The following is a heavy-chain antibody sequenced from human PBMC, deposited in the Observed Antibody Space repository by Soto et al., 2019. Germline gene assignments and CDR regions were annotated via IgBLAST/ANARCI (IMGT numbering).Heavy chain of an antibody. V-gene: IGHV3-21*01. D-gene: IGHD2-2*02. J-gene: IGHJ6*02. CDR3: AREYTAWPLAYGLDV. CDR1: GFTFITYS. CDR2: ISSRSDI. Sequence: WGSLRLSCVGSGFTFITYSINFFRHSPGKGLEWVSSISSRSDIYYADSVKGRFTISRDNAKNSVSLQMNSLRAEDTAVYYCAREYTAWPLAYGLDVWGQGTTVTVSS.